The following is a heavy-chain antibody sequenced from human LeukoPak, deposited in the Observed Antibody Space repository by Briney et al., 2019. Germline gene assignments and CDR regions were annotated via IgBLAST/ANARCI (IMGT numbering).Heavy chain of an antibody. CDR2: IYYSGST. V-gene: IGHV4-59*11. CDR3: ARLLYYSGSGNFDF. D-gene: IGHD3-10*01. CDR1: GGSISSHY. J-gene: IGHJ4*02. Sequence: SETLSFTCTVSGGSISSHYWIWTRQAPGKGLEWIGYIYYSGSTNYNPSLRSRVTMSADTSKNQFSLKLSSVTAADTAVYYCARLLYYSGSGNFDFWGQGILVTVSS.